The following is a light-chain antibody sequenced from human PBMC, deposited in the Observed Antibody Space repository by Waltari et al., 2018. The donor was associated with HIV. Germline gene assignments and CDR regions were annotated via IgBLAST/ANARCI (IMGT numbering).Light chain of an antibody. CDR2: EVS. CDR3: CSYAGSSTHV. Sequence: QSALTQPASVPASPGQSSTISCTATSSAVGSYNLLSWYQQPPGKAPKLMIYEVSKRPSGVYNRFYGSQSGNTASLTISGLQAEDEADYYCCSYAGSSTHVFGSGTKVTVL. V-gene: IGLV2-23*02. J-gene: IGLJ1*01. CDR1: SSAVGSYNL.